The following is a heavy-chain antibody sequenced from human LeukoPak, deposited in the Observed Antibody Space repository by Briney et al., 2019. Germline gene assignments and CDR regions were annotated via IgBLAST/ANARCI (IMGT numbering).Heavy chain of an antibody. J-gene: IGHJ4*02. Sequence: ASVKVSCNASGYTSTSYAISWVRHAPGQGLEWMGWISAYNGNTNYAQTLQGRVTMTTDTSTSTAYLELRSLRSDDTAVYYCARSGYSYGLYYFDYWGQGTLVTVSS. CDR2: ISAYNGNT. D-gene: IGHD5-18*01. CDR3: ARSGYSYGLYYFDY. CDR1: GYTSTSYA. V-gene: IGHV1-18*01.